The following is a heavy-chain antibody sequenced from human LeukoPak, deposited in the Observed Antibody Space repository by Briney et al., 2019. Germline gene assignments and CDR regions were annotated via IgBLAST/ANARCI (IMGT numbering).Heavy chain of an antibody. CDR2: IIPIFGTA. CDR1: GGTFSSYA. CDR3: ARVGVTAATADY. J-gene: IGHJ4*02. V-gene: IGHV1-69*05. D-gene: IGHD6-25*01. Sequence: SVKVSCKASGGTFSSYAISWVRQAPGQGLEWMGGIIPIFGTANYAQKFQDRVTMSSDTSTSTVYMELSSLRSEDTAVYFCARVGVTAATADYWGQGTLVTVSS.